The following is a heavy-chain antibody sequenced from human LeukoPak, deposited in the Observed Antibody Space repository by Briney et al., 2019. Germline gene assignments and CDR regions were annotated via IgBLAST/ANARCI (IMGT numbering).Heavy chain of an antibody. CDR2: IKQDGDEK. D-gene: IGHD6-19*01. Sequence: PGGSLTHSCAASGFTFSSYRMSWVRQAPGKGLEWVANIKQDGDEKYYVDSVKGRFPLSRDNAKNSLYLQMNSLRAEDTAVYYCARAFWGGWYPWAFDIWGQGTMVTVSS. V-gene: IGHV3-7*03. J-gene: IGHJ3*02. CDR1: GFTFSSYR. CDR3: ARAFWGGWYPWAFDI.